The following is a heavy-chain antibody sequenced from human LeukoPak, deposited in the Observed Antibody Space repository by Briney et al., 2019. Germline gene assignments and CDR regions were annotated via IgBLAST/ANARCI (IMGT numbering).Heavy chain of an antibody. Sequence: PSETLSLTCSVSGGSISDYYCTWIRQPAGKGLEWIGRIYSSGSTNYNPSLRSRVTMSVDTTKNQFSLKLTSVIDADTALYYCARGRQLPFGWLDPWGQGTLVTVSS. CDR1: GGSISDYY. CDR2: IYSSGST. D-gene: IGHD2-2*01. J-gene: IGHJ5*02. CDR3: ARGRQLPFGWLDP. V-gene: IGHV4-4*07.